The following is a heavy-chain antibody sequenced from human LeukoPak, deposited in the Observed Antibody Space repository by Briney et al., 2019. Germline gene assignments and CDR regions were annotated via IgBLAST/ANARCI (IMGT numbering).Heavy chain of an antibody. J-gene: IGHJ4*02. CDR2: IIPIFGTA. V-gene: IGHV1-69*13. D-gene: IGHD3-22*01. Sequence: SVKVSCKASGGTFSSYAISWVRQAPGQGLEWMGGIIPIFGTANYTQKFQGRVTITADESTSTAYMELSSLRSEDTAVYYCARDTDYYDSSGYCYEPYSLWGQGTLVTVSS. CDR3: ARDTDYYDSSGYCYEPYSL. CDR1: GGTFSSYA.